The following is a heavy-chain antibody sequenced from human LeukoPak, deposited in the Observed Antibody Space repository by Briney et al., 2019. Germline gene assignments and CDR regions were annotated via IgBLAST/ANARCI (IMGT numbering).Heavy chain of an antibody. CDR3: AKKVGDFWSGLWLDP. Sequence: GGSLRLSCAVSGFTVTNDYMNWVRQAPGKGLEWVSIIYSGGSTYYADSVKGRFTISRDSSNNTLFLQMSNLRAEDTAVYYCAKKVGDFWSGLWLDPWGQGTLVTVSS. V-gene: IGHV3-66*01. CDR1: GFTVTNDY. D-gene: IGHD3-3*01. J-gene: IGHJ5*02. CDR2: IYSGGST.